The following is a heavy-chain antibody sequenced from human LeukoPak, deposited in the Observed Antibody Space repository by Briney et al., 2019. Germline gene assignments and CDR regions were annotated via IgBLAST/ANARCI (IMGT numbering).Heavy chain of an antibody. D-gene: IGHD3-10*01. CDR2: INHSGST. V-gene: IGHV4-34*01. Sequence: SETLSLTCAVYGGSFSGYYWSWIRQPPGKGLEWIGEINHSGSTNYNPSLKSRVTISVDTSKNQFSLKPSSVTAADTAVYYCARVTRRITMVRGVIYFDYWGQGTLVTVSS. CDR1: GGSFSGYY. J-gene: IGHJ4*02. CDR3: ARVTRRITMVRGVIYFDY.